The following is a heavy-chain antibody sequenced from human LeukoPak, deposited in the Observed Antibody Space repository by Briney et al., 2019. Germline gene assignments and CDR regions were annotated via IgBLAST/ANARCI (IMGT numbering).Heavy chain of an antibody. CDR1: GFTFSSYW. V-gene: IGHV3-7*01. CDR2: IKQDGREK. D-gene: IGHD2-2*01. Sequence: GGSLRLSCTASGFTFSSYWMNWLRQAPGKGLEWVANIKQDGREKYYVDSVKGRFTISRDNTKNSLYLQMNNLRTDDTAVYYCATSRTFDYWGQGTLVTVSS. J-gene: IGHJ4*02. CDR3: ATSRTFDY.